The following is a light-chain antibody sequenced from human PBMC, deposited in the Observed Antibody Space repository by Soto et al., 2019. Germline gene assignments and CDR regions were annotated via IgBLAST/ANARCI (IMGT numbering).Light chain of an antibody. Sequence: DIEITQSPSTLYGSVGDRVTITCRASQTISSWLAWYQQTTGKAPKLLIYAASSLQSGVPSRFSGSGSGTDFTLPISSLQPEDFATYYCQQSYSNPITFGQGTRLEIK. V-gene: IGKV1-39*01. J-gene: IGKJ5*01. CDR2: AAS. CDR3: QQSYSNPIT. CDR1: QTISSW.